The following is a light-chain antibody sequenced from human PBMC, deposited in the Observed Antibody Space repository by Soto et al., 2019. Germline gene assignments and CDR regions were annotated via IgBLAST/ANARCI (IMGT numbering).Light chain of an antibody. J-gene: IGKJ1*01. CDR1: QTIDTN. CDR3: QQYNNRPPWT. Sequence: EIVMTQSPGTLSVSPGERATLSCRASQTIDTNLAWYQQKPGQAPRLLIFGASTRATGIPARFSGSGSGTEFSLTITSLQSEDFALYYCQQYNNRPPWTFGQGTKVEVE. V-gene: IGKV3-15*01. CDR2: GAS.